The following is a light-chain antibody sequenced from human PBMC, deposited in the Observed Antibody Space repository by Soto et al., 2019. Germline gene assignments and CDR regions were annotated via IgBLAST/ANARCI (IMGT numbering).Light chain of an antibody. Sequence: EVVLTQSPATLSLSPGERATLSCKASQSVRTFLAWYQQKPGQAPRLLIYDASNRAAGIPARFSGSGSGTDFTLTISSLVPEDSAVYYCQQRYNWPPLTFGGGTKVEI. CDR3: QQRYNWPPLT. CDR1: QSVRTF. J-gene: IGKJ4*01. V-gene: IGKV3-11*01. CDR2: DAS.